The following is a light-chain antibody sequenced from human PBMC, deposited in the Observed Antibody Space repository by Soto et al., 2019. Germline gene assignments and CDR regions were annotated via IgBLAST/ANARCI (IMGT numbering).Light chain of an antibody. Sequence: QSVLTQPPSVSGAPGQRVTISCTGSSSNIGAGYDVHWYQQLPGAAPKLLIYGNSNRPSGVPDRFSGSKSGTSASLTITGLQAEDEADYYCQYYESRLSGCVFGTGTKVTVL. CDR2: GNS. J-gene: IGLJ1*01. CDR1: SSNIGAGYD. CDR3: QYYESRLSGCV. V-gene: IGLV1-40*01.